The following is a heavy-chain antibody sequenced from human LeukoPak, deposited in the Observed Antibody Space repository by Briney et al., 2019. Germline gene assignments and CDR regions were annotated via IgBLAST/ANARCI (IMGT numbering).Heavy chain of an antibody. D-gene: IGHD4-23*01. CDR2: VSDSGSSA. J-gene: IGHJ4*02. CDR3: ARVEMYGGNSVDY. Sequence: GGSLRLSCAASGFTFRNYGMSWVRQAPGKGLEWVSVVSDSGSSAYYTDSVKGRFNISGDYSKNTLYLQMNSLRAEDTAVYYCARVEMYGGNSVDYWGQGTLVTVSS. V-gene: IGHV3-23*01. CDR1: GFTFRNYG.